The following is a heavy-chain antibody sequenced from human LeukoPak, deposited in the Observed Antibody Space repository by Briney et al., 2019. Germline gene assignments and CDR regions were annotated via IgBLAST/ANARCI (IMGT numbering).Heavy chain of an antibody. V-gene: IGHV3-23*01. Sequence: GGSLRLSCAASGFTFSSFAMSWVRQTPGKGLEWVSTISHDGGSTYFADSVKGRFTISRDNSKSTLYLQMNSLRAEDTGLYFCAKDFSSGLFDYWGQGTLVAVSS. CDR2: ISHDGGST. CDR1: GFTFSSFA. J-gene: IGHJ4*02. CDR3: AKDFSSGLFDY. D-gene: IGHD6-19*01.